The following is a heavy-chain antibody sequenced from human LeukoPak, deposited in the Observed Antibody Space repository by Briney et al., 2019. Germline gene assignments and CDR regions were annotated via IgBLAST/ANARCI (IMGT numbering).Heavy chain of an antibody. V-gene: IGHV2-5*02. CDR3: ARSPYYDILTGSRGTFDY. J-gene: IGHJ4*02. CDR1: GFSLSTSGVG. Sequence: ESGPTLVKPXQTLTLTCTFSGFSLSTSGVGVGWIRQPPGRALEWLALIYWDDDKRYSPSLKSRLTITKDTSKNQVVLTMTNMDPVDTATYYCARSPYYDILTGSRGTFDYWGQGTLVTVSS. CDR2: IYWDDDK. D-gene: IGHD3-9*01.